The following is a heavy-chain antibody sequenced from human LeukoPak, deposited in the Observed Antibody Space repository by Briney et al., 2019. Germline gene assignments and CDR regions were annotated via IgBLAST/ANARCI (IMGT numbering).Heavy chain of an antibody. CDR2: ISSSGGST. CDR1: GFTFSSYA. CDR3: AKRHLIADRGLAY. V-gene: IGHV3-23*01. D-gene: IGHD3-16*02. J-gene: IGHJ4*02. Sequence: PGGSLRLSCAASGFTFSSYAMSWLRQAPEKGLEWVSGISSSGGSTYYADSVKGRFTISRDNSKNTLYLQMNSLRAEDTALYYCAKRHLIADRGLAYWGQGTLVTVSS.